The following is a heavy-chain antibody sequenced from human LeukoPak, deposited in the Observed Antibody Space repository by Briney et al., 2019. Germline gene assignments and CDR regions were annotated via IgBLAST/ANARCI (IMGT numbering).Heavy chain of an antibody. V-gene: IGHV5-51*01. CDR3: ARLGYSGYDPFDY. CDR2: IYPGDSDT. Sequence: GESLKISCKGSGYSFTSYWIGWVRQMPGKGLEWTAIIYPGDSDTKYSPSFQGQVTISVDKSISTAYLQWSSLKASDSAMYYCARLGYSGYDPFDYWGQGTLVTVSS. J-gene: IGHJ4*02. CDR1: GYSFTSYW. D-gene: IGHD5-12*01.